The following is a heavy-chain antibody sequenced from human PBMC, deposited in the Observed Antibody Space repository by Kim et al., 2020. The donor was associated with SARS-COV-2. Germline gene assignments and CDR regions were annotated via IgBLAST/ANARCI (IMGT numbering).Heavy chain of an antibody. Sequence: GGSLRLSCVGSGFTFSYYSMNWVRQAPGKGLEWVSFISSNNDYIYYGDSVKGRFIISRDNANNSVTLQMSNLRVEDTAIYYCARKGAAVAVAGTGILDSWGQGTLVTVSS. J-gene: IGHJ4*02. V-gene: IGHV3-21*06. CDR1: GFTFSYYS. CDR3: ARKGAAVAVAGTGILDS. D-gene: IGHD6-19*01. CDR2: ISSNNDYI.